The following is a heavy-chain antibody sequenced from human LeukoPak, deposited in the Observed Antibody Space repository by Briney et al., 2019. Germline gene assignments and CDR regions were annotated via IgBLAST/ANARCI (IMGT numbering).Heavy chain of an antibody. V-gene: IGHV4-34*01. D-gene: IGHD3-3*01. CDR1: GGSFSGFY. CDR3: ASGDFWSGYYRYDY. J-gene: IGHJ4*01. CDR2: ITHSGSI. Sequence: SETLSLTCAVYGGSFSGFYWSWIRQPPGKGLEWIGEITHSGSINYNPPLKSRVTISVDTSKNQFSLKLSSVTAADTAVYYCASGDFWSGYYRYDYWGHGTLVTVSS.